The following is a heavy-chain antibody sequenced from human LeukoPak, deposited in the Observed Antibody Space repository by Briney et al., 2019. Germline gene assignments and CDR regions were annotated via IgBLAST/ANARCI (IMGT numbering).Heavy chain of an antibody. CDR1: GFTFSSYA. V-gene: IGHV3-23*01. CDR2: ISGSGGST. Sequence: TGGSLRLSCAASGFTFSSYAMSWVRQAPGKGLEWVSAISGSGGSTYYADSVKGRFTISRDNSKNTLYLQMNSLRAEDTAVYYCANMGSGWYPYYYYYGMDVWGQGTTVTVSS. CDR3: ANMGSGWYPYYYYYGMDV. J-gene: IGHJ6*02. D-gene: IGHD6-19*01.